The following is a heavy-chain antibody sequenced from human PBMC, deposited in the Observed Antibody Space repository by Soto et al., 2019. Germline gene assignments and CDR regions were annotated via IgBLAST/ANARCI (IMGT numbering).Heavy chain of an antibody. V-gene: IGHV3-23*01. CDR3: ARTGSITMIVATLYYFDY. CDR1: GFSFGFSFSSYA. D-gene: IGHD3-22*01. Sequence: GGSLRLSCRASGFSFGFSFSSYAMTWVRRAPGKGLEWVSSIGGSGGITYYADSVKGRFTISRDNSKNTLFLQMNSLRAEDTAVYYCARTGSITMIVATLYYFDYWGQGT. J-gene: IGHJ4*02. CDR2: IGGSGGIT.